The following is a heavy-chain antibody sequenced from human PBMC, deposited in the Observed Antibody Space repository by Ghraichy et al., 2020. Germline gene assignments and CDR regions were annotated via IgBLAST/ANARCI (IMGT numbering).Heavy chain of an antibody. CDR2: ISGSGGST. Sequence: GGSLRLSCAASGFTFSSYAMSWVRQAPGKGLEWVSAISGSGGSTYYADSVKGRFTISRDNSKNTLYLQMNSLRAEDTAVYYCAKPHDPQEMATICVNWGQGTLVTVSS. CDR3: AKPHDPQEMATICVN. V-gene: IGHV3-23*01. D-gene: IGHD5-24*01. J-gene: IGHJ4*02. CDR1: GFTFSSYA.